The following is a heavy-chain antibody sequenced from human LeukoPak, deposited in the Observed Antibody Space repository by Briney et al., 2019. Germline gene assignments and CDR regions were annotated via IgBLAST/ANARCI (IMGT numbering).Heavy chain of an antibody. Sequence: GASVKVSCKASGYSLTSYDINWVRQATGQGLEWMGWMNPNSGNTGYAQKFQGRVTITRNTSISTAYMELSSLRSEDTAVYYCAREGRTAMAGGDAFDIWGQGTMVTVSS. CDR1: GYSLTSYD. D-gene: IGHD5-18*01. CDR3: AREGRTAMAGGDAFDI. V-gene: IGHV1-8*03. J-gene: IGHJ3*02. CDR2: MNPNSGNT.